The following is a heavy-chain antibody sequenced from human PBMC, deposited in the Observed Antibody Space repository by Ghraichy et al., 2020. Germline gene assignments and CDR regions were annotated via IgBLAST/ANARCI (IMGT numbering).Heavy chain of an antibody. CDR1: GGSISSSSYY. Sequence: ETLSLTCTVSGGSISSSSYYWGWIRQPPGKGLEWIGSIYYSGSTYYNPSLKSRVTISVDTSKNQFSLKMSSVTAADTAVYYCARSDYGSGSYYPNPYYYYGMDVWGQGTTVTFSS. CDR2: IYYSGST. J-gene: IGHJ6*02. CDR3: ARSDYGSGSYYPNPYYYYGMDV. V-gene: IGHV4-39*01. D-gene: IGHD3-10*01.